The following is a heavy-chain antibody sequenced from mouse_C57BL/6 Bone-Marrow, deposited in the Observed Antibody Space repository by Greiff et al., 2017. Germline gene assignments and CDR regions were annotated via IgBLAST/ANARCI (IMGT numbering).Heavy chain of an antibody. V-gene: IGHV1-64*01. CDR1: GYTFTSYW. CDR2: IHPNSGST. J-gene: IGHJ4*01. D-gene: IGHD4-1*01. Sequence: QVQLQQPGAELVKPGASVKLSCKASGYTFTSYWMHWVKQRPGQGLEWIGMIHPNSGSTNYNEKFKSKATLTVDKSSSTAYMQLSSLTSKDSAVSFCASERRWDGAMDYWGQGTSVTVSS. CDR3: ASERRWDGAMDY.